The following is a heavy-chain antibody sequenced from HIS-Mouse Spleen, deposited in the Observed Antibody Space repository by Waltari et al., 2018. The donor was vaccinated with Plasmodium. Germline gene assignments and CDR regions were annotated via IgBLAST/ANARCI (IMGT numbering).Heavy chain of an antibody. D-gene: IGHD6-13*01. CDR3: ASSWYWYFDL. CDR2: ISKDGSEK. J-gene: IGHJ2*01. Sequence: EVQLVESGGGLVQPGGSLRLSCAASGFTFSSYWMSWVRQAPGNGVEWVANISKDGSEKDYVDAVKGRFTISRDNAKNSLYLQMNSLRAEDTAVYYCASSWYWYFDLWGRGTLVTVSS. V-gene: IGHV3-7*01. CDR1: GFTFSSYW.